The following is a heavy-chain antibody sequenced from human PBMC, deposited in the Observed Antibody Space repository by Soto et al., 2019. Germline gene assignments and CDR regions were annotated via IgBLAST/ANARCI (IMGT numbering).Heavy chain of an antibody. Sequence: EVQLVESGGGLVKPGGSLRLSCAASGFTFSSYSMNWVRQAPGKGLEWVSSISSSSSYIYYADSVKGRFTISRDNAKNSLYLQMNSRRAEDTAVYYCARDRGGLRIVGATTVFDYWGQGTLVTVSS. J-gene: IGHJ4*02. CDR3: ARDRGGLRIVGATTVFDY. CDR1: GFTFSSYS. D-gene: IGHD1-26*01. V-gene: IGHV3-21*01. CDR2: ISSSSSYI.